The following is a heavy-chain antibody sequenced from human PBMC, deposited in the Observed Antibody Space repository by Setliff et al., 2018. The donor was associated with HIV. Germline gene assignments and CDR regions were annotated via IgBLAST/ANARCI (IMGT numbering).Heavy chain of an antibody. J-gene: IGHJ4*02. Sequence: SETLSLTCTVSGGSITRTPYYWGWIRQPPGKGLEWIGSIHLSGTAYDNPSLKSRVTISVDPSKNQILLRLSSVTAADTAVYYCARLSGGMVPNYWGQGTLVTVSS. CDR2: IHLSGTA. V-gene: IGHV4-39*01. D-gene: IGHD3-10*01. CDR1: GGSITRTPYY. CDR3: ARLSGGMVPNY.